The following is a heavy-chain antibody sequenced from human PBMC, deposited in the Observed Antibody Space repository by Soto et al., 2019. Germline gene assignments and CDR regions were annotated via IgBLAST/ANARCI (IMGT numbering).Heavy chain of an antibody. D-gene: IGHD2-21*02. V-gene: IGHV3-7*01. CDR3: ARAGYCGPGCYYYFDY. CDR1: GFTFGSYW. Sequence: GGALRLSCAVSGFTFGSYWMNWVRLIPGKGLEWVAYIKPDGSATYYVDSVKGRFTISRDNAKNSLYLQMNSLRVEDTSVYYCARAGYCGPGCYYYFDYWGQGTLVTVSS. CDR2: IKPDGSAT. J-gene: IGHJ4*02.